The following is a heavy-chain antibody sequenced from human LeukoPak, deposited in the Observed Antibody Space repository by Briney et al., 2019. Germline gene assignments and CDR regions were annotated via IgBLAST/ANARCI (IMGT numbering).Heavy chain of an antibody. D-gene: IGHD3-10*01. Sequence: GGSLRLSCAASGFTFSSYAMHWVRQAPGKGLEWVAVISYDGSNKYYADSVKGRFTISRDNSKNTLYLQMNSLRAEDTAVYYCAKDRSLYYGSGMFDPWGQGTLVTVSS. CDR3: AKDRSLYYGSGMFDP. CDR2: ISYDGSNK. V-gene: IGHV3-30*04. J-gene: IGHJ5*02. CDR1: GFTFSSYA.